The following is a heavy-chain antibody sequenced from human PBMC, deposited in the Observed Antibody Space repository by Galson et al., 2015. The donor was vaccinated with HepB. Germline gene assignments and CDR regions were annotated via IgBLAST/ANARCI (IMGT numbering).Heavy chain of an antibody. CDR1: GFTFSSYA. V-gene: IGHV3-30-3*01. D-gene: IGHD3-16*01. CDR3: ARESDYDYVWGSSTAFDY. CDR2: ISYDGSNK. Sequence: SLRLSCAASGFTFSSYAMHWVRQAPGKGLEWVAVISYDGSNKYYADSVKGRFTISRDNSKNTLYLQMNSLRAEDTAVYYCARESDYDYVWGSSTAFDYWGQGTLVTVSS. J-gene: IGHJ4*02.